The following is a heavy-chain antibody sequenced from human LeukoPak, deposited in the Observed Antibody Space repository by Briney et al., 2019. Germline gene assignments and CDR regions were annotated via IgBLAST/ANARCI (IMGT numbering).Heavy chain of an antibody. CDR3: ASGSPSEYYYDSSGFSEPFRY. J-gene: IGHJ4*02. V-gene: IGHV4-4*07. Sequence: SETLSLTCTVPALSISSYYWSWIRQPAGQGLEWIGRIYTSGSTNYNPTLKRRVTMSLDPYKNQFSLKLSSVTAADTAVYYCASGSPSEYYYDSSGFSEPFRYWGQGTLVTVSS. D-gene: IGHD3-22*01. CDR2: IYTSGST. CDR1: ALSISSYY.